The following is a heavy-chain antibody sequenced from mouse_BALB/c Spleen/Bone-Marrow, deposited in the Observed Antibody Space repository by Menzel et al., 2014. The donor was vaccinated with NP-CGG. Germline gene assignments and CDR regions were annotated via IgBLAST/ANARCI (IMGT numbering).Heavy chain of an antibody. CDR3: ARRDVLLAWYYFDY. J-gene: IGHJ2*01. V-gene: IGHV1S41*01. Sequence: LVQSGDPVKLSCKAYGYTLTSYWINWIKQRPGQGLEWIGRIAPGSGDTYYNEIFKGKATLTVDTSSSTAYIQLSSLSSEDSAVYCCARRDVLLAWYYFDYWGQGTALTASS. CDR2: IAPGSGDT. D-gene: IGHD1-1*01. CDR1: GYTLTSYW.